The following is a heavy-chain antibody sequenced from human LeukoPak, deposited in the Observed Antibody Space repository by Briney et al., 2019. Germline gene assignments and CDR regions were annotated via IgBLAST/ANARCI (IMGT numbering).Heavy chain of an antibody. D-gene: IGHD3-22*01. V-gene: IGHV4-39*07. CDR3: ARSYDSSAGAFFDY. CDR1: LGSISSSSYY. Sequence: SETLSLTCTVSLGSISSSSYYWGWIRQPPGKGLGWLGSIYYSGSTYYNPSLKSRVTISVDTSKNQFSLKLSSVTAADTAVYYCARSYDSSAGAFFDYWGQGTLVTVSS. J-gene: IGHJ4*02. CDR2: IYYSGST.